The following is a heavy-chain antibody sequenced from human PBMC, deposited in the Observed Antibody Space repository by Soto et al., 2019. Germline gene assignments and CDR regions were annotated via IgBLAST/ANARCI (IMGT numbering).Heavy chain of an antibody. V-gene: IGHV4-4*02. CDR2: AHHSGRT. D-gene: IGHD1-26*01. CDR1: GGSMSSSNW. Sequence: QVKLQESGPGLVKPSGTLSLTCTVSGGSMSSSNWWNWVRQSPGKGLEWIGEAHHSGRTNYNPSLKSTGTISVDTSKNHCSLKLSPVTAADTAVYYCARSEATGLDYWGQGTLVTVSS. J-gene: IGHJ4*02. CDR3: ARSEATGLDY.